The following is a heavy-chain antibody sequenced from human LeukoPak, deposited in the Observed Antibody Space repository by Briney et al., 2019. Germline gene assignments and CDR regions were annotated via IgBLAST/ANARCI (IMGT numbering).Heavy chain of an antibody. D-gene: IGHD2-2*01. CDR2: IYTSGST. V-gene: IGHV4-59*10. CDR3: ARLGSSTQDY. CDR1: GGSFSGYY. Sequence: PSETLSLTCAVYGGSFSGYYWSWIRQPAGKGLEWIGRIYTSGSTNYNPSLKSRVTMSVDTSKNQFSLKLSSVTAADTAVYYCARLGSSTQDYWGQGTLVTVSS. J-gene: IGHJ4*02.